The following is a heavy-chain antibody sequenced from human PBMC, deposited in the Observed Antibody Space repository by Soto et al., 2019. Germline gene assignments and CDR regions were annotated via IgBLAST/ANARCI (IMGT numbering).Heavy chain of an antibody. CDR1: GGSFSGYY. Sequence: SEALSLTCAVYGGSFSGYYWSWIRQPPGKGLEWIGEINHSGSTNYNPSLKSRVTISVDTSKNQFSLKLSSVTAADTAVYYCATNRSYYDFWSGYYLGGGLDVWGLGTVVTV. CDR3: ATNRSYYDFWSGYYLGGGLDV. D-gene: IGHD3-3*01. J-gene: IGHJ6*02. V-gene: IGHV4-34*01. CDR2: INHSGST.